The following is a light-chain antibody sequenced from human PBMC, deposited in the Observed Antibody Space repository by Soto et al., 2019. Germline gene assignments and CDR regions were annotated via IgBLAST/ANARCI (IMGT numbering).Light chain of an antibody. CDR1: SSDVGAYNY. J-gene: IGLJ3*02. V-gene: IGLV2-8*01. CDR2: EVS. Sequence: QSVLTQAPSASGSPGQSVTISCTGTSSDVGAYNYVSWYQQYPGKAPKLMIYEVSKRPSGVPDRFSGSKSGKTASLTVSGLQPEDEADYYCTSYAGSDIWVFGGGTKLIVL. CDR3: TSYAGSDIWV.